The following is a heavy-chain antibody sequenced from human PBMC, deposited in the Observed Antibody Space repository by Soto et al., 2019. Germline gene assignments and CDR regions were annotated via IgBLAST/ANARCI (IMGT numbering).Heavy chain of an antibody. V-gene: IGHV1-69*01. CDR2: IITIFDTA. J-gene: IGHJ3*02. Sequence: QVQLVQSGAEVKNPGSSVQVSCNASGGTFSSDAISWVRQAPGRGHEWMGGIITIFDTANYAQKFQGRATITADESTSTAYLELSSLRSEETAVYCCAKGNLKSNCDPFHIWGQWTMVTVSS. CDR3: AKGNLKSNCDPFHI. D-gene: IGHD1-1*01. CDR1: GGTFSSDA.